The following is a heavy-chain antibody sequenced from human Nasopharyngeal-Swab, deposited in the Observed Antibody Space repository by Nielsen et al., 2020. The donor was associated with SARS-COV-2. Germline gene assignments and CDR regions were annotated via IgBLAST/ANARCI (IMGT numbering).Heavy chain of an antibody. D-gene: IGHD1-14*01. Sequence: GESLKISCAASGFSFSTTDMHWVRQAPGKGLEWLAVTSYDESHKYYAGSVHGRFTISRDNSKNTLYLQMYSLTTEDTAVYFCARDPILGPPDYFDYWGRGTLVIVSS. CDR2: TSYDESHK. CDR3: ARDPILGPPDYFDY. V-gene: IGHV3-30*03. J-gene: IGHJ4*02. CDR1: GFSFSTTD.